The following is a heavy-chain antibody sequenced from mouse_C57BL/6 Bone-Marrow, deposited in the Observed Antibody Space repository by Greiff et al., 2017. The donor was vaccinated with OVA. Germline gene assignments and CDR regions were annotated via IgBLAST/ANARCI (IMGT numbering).Heavy chain of an antibody. CDR2: ISSGSSTI. CDR3: ATPLGLAFDY. D-gene: IGHD4-1*01. Sequence: EVKLMESGGGLVKPGGSLKLSCAASGFTFSDYGMHWVRQAPEKGLEWVAYISSGSSTIYYADTVKGRFTISRDNAKNTLFLQMTSLRSEDTAMYYCATPLGLAFDYWGQGTLVTVSA. J-gene: IGHJ3*01. V-gene: IGHV5-17*01. CDR1: GFTFSDYG.